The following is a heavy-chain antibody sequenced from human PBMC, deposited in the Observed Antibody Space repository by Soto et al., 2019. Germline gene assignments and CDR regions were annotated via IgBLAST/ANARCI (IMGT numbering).Heavy chain of an antibody. V-gene: IGHV1-69*12. CDR3: ARVGRGGDYVRMGYFDY. CDR1: GGTFSSYA. D-gene: IGHD4-17*01. Sequence: QVQLVQSGAEVKKPGSSVKVSCKASGGTFSSYAISWVRQAPGQGLEWMGGIIPIFGTANYAQKFQGRVTIAADESTRTAYSALSSLRSEDTAVSYCARVGRGGDYVRMGYFDYWGQGTLVTVSS. CDR2: IIPIFGTA. J-gene: IGHJ4*02.